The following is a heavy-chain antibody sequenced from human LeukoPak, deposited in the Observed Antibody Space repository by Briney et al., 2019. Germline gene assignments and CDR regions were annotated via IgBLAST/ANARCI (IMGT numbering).Heavy chain of an antibody. D-gene: IGHD3-22*01. CDR2: IRYDGSNK. Sequence: GGSLRLSCAESGFTFSSYGMHWVRQAPGKGLEWVAFIRYDGSNKYYADSVKGRFTISRDNSKNTLYLQMNSLRAEDTAVYYCAKDPNYYDSSGYYSEFDYWGQGTLVTVSS. CDR1: GFTFSSYG. CDR3: AKDPNYYDSSGYYSEFDY. J-gene: IGHJ4*02. V-gene: IGHV3-30*02.